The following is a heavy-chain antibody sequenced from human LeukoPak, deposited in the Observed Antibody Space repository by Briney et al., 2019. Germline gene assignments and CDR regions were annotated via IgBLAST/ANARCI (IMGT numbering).Heavy chain of an antibody. CDR3: AKDRAVVDYGDSWDY. CDR2: ISGRGGST. Sequence: GGSLRLSCAASGFTFSSYAMSWVRQAPGKGLEWVSAISGRGGSTYYADSVKGRFTISRDKSKNTLYLQMNSLRAEDTAVYYCAKDRAVVDYGDSWDYWGQGTLVTVSS. D-gene: IGHD4-17*01. CDR1: GFTFSSYA. J-gene: IGHJ4*02. V-gene: IGHV3-23*01.